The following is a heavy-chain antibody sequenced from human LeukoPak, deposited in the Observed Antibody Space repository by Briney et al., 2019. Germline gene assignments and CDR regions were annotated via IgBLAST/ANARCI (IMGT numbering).Heavy chain of an antibody. V-gene: IGHV7-4-1*02. CDR1: GYTFTSYA. J-gene: IGHJ4*02. CDR3: ARDAEVQWLKTFDY. D-gene: IGHD6-19*01. CDR2: INTNTGNP. Sequence: GASVKVSCKASGYTFTSYAMNWVRQAPGQGLEWMGWINTNTGNPTYAQGFAGRFVFSLDTSVSTAYLQISSLKAEDTAVYYCARDAEVQWLKTFDYWGQGTLVTVSS.